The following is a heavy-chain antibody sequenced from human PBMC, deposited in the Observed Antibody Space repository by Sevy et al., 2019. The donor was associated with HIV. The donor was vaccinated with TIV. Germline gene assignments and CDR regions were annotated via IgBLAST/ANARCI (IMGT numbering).Heavy chain of an antibody. J-gene: IGHJ4*02. V-gene: IGHV3-33*01. CDR1: GFAYSGYG. CDR3: AREFIAVAGIGYYFDS. D-gene: IGHD6-19*01. CDR2: IWYDGSNK. Sequence: GGSLRLSCAAFGFAYSGYGMHWVRQAPGKGLEWVAVIWYDGSNKEYADSVKGRFTISRDNSKTTLYLQMNSLRAEDKAVYYWAREFIAVAGIGYYFDSWGQGTLVTVS.